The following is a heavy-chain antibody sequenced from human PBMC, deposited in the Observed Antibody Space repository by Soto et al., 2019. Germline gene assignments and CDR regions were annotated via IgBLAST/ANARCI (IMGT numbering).Heavy chain of an antibody. J-gene: IGHJ4*02. CDR1: GGSFSGYY. CDR3: ARGGIQLWPFDY. D-gene: IGHD5-18*01. CDR2: INHSGST. V-gene: IGHV4-34*01. Sequence: QVQLQQWGAGLLKPSETLSLTCAVYGGSFSGYYWSWIRQPPGKGLGWIGEINHSGSTNYNPSLKSRVTISVDTSKNQFSLKLSSVTAADTAVYYCARGGIQLWPFDYWGQGTLVTVSS.